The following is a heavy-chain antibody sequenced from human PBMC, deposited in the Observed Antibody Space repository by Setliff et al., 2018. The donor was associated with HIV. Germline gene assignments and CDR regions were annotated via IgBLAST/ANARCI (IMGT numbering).Heavy chain of an antibody. CDR1: GFTFSNFP. D-gene: IGHD6-6*01. V-gene: IGHV3-48*01. Sequence: PGGSLRLSCVASGFTFSNFPMNWVRQAPGKGLEWLSKISNTGATINYADSVKGRFTISRDNAQNSLYLQMNNLRAEDTAVYYCARYSSSSDADYWGQGTLVTVSS. J-gene: IGHJ4*02. CDR2: ISNTGATI. CDR3: ARYSSSSDADY.